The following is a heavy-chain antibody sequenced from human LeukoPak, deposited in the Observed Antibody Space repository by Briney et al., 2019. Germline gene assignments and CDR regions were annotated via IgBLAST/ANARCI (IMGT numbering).Heavy chain of an antibody. CDR3: AKDRGGYYDSSGYYPGNLFDY. CDR1: GFMFSSYW. Sequence: GGSLRLSCAASGFMFSSYWMSWVRQAPGKGLEWVADIKEDGSEKSYVDSVKGRFTISRDNAKNSLYLQMNTLRAEDTAVYYCAKDRGGYYDSSGYYPGNLFDYWGQGTLVTVSS. CDR2: IKEDGSEK. J-gene: IGHJ4*02. D-gene: IGHD3-22*01. V-gene: IGHV3-7*01.